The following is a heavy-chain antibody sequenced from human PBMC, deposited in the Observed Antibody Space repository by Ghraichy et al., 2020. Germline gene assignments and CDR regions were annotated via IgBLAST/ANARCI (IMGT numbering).Heavy chain of an antibody. V-gene: IGHV1-2*02. CDR2: INLNSGAT. J-gene: IGHJ4*02. D-gene: IGHD1-14*01. CDR1: GYTFTGRF. CDR3: AGANPSAPWDY. Sequence: ASVKVSCKASGYTFTGRFMHWVRQAPGQGLECMGWINLNSGATNYVQKFQGRVTMSRDMSISTAYLELSSLRSDDTAVYYCAGANPSAPWDYWGQGTLVTVSS.